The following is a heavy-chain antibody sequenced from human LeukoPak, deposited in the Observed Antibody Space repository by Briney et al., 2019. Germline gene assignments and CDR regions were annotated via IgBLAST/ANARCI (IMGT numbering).Heavy chain of an antibody. CDR3: ARGGQVGASLYAFDI. Sequence: SVKVSCKASGGTFSSYAISWVRQAPGQGLEWMGGIIPIFGTANYAQKFQGRVTITTDESTSTAYMELSGLRSEDTAVYYCARGGQVGASLYAFDIWGQGTMVTVSS. CDR1: GGTFSSYA. V-gene: IGHV1-69*05. J-gene: IGHJ3*02. CDR2: IIPIFGTA. D-gene: IGHD1-26*01.